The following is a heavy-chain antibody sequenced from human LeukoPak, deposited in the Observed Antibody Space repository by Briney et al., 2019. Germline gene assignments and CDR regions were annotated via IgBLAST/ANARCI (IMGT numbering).Heavy chain of an antibody. V-gene: IGHV1-2*02. CDR1: GYTFTGYY. CDR2: INPNSGGT. J-gene: IGHJ2*01. CDR3: ARVMYYYGSGSRLLWYFDL. Sequence: ASVKVSCKASGYTFTGYYMHWVRQAPGQGLEWMGWINPNSGGTNYAQKFQGRVTMTTDTSTSTAYMELRSLRSDDTAVYYCARVMYYYGSGSRLLWYFDLWGRGTLVTVSS. D-gene: IGHD3-10*01.